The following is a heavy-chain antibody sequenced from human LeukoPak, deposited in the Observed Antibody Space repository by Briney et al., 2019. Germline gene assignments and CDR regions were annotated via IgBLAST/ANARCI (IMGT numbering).Heavy chain of an antibody. V-gene: IGHV3-23*01. D-gene: IGHD6-13*01. J-gene: IGHJ4*02. Sequence: GSLRLSFAASGFTFSSYVMSWVRQPPGKGLEWVSAISGSGGSTYYADSVKGRFTISRDNSKNTLYLQMNSLRAEDTAVYYCAKVLGIAAAVNDYWGQGTLVTVSS. CDR2: ISGSGGST. CDR3: AKVLGIAAAVNDY. CDR1: GFTFSSYV.